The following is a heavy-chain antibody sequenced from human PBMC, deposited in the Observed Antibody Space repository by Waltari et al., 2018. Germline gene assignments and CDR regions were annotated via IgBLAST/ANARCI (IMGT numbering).Heavy chain of an antibody. CDR2: INAGNGNT. J-gene: IGHJ4*02. CDR1: GYTFTSYA. Sequence: QVQLVQSGAEVKKPGASVKVSCKASGYTFTSYAMHWVRQAPGQRLEWMGWINAGNGNTKYSQKFQGRVTITRDTSASTAYMELSSLRSEDTAVYYCARGYYDYIWGSQGGFDYWGQGTLVTVSS. V-gene: IGHV1-3*01. CDR3: ARGYYDYIWGSQGGFDY. D-gene: IGHD3-16*01.